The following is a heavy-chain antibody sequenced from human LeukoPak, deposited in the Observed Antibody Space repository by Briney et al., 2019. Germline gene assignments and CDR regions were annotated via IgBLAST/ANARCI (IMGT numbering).Heavy chain of an antibody. Sequence: PSETLSLTCSVSGGSISSYYWNWARQTPEKGLEWIGYIFSSGDTNYNPSLKNRVIMSVDTSKNQYSLNLRSVTAADTAAYYCARYRDGHTPFDHWGQGTLVTVSS. V-gene: IGHV4-59*08. J-gene: IGHJ4*02. CDR2: IFSSGDT. D-gene: IGHD5-24*01. CDR3: ARYRDGHTPFDH. CDR1: GGSISSYY.